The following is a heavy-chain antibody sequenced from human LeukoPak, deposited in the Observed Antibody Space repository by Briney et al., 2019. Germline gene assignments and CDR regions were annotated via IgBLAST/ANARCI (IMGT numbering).Heavy chain of an antibody. CDR2: INESGST. Sequence: SETLSLTCGVYGGSFSAYYWSWIRQPPGKGLEWIGEINESGSTNYNSSLKSRVTISVDTPKNQFSLKLTSVTAADTAVYYCVTSRKYTGSDWVNWFDPWGQGTLVTLSS. V-gene: IGHV4-34*01. J-gene: IGHJ5*02. CDR3: VTSRKYTGSDWVNWFDP. D-gene: IGHD5-12*01. CDR1: GGSFSAYY.